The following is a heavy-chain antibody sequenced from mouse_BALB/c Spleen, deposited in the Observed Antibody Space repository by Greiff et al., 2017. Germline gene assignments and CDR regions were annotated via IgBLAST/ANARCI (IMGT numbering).Heavy chain of an antibody. V-gene: IGHV1-7*01. J-gene: IGHJ3*01. CDR2: INPSTGYT. CDR1: GYTFTSYW. CDR3: ARWGKTSFAY. Sequence: VQLVESGAELAKPGASVKMSCKASGYTFTSYWMHWVKQRPGQGLEWIGYINPSTGYTEYNQKFKDKATLTADKSSSTAYMQLSSLTSEDSAVYYCARWGKTSFAYWGQGTLVTVSA.